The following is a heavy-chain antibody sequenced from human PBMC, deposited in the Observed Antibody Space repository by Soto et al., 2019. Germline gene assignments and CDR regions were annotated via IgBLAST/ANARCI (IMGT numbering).Heavy chain of an antibody. CDR3: ASMIGDPVLSFDS. V-gene: IGHV4-59*01. D-gene: IGHD3-10*02. Sequence: QVQLQESGPGLVKPSETLSLTCTVSGGSISSYYWSWIRQPPGKGLEWIGFIFYIGSTSYKPSLKSRVTISIDTSEYQFSLKLNSVTAADTAVYYCASMIGDPVLSFDSWGQGTLVAVSS. CDR1: GGSISSYY. CDR2: IFYIGST. J-gene: IGHJ5*01.